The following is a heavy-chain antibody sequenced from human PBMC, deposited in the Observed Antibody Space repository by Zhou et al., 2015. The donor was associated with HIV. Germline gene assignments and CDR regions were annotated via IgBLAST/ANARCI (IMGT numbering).Heavy chain of an antibody. CDR2: INGDNGKT. CDR1: GDTFRYYA. D-gene: IGHD3-22*01. J-gene: IGHJ4*02. Sequence: QVQLVQSGAEVKKPGASVKVSCKASGDTFRYYAISWVRQSPGQGLEWMGWINGDNGKTRYAQKFQGRVTLTTDRSTKTAFMELTYLRSDDAATYFCATDDIGGYHSFNYWGQGTRVSV. CDR3: ATDDIGGYHSFNY. V-gene: IGHV1-18*01.